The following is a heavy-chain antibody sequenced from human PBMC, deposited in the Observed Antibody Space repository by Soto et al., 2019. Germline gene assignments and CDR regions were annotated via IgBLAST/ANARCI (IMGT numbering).Heavy chain of an antibody. CDR1: GFTCSDHY. V-gene: IGHV3-72*01. D-gene: IGHD1-1*01. CDR2: TRNKAKSYST. CDR3: VRGGLERYYHYFMDV. Sequence: GGSLRLSCAASGFTCSDHYMDWVRQAPGKGLEWVGRTRNKAKSYSTEYAASVRSRFTISRDDSQNSLYLQMNSLRTEDTAVYYCVRGGLERYYHYFMDVWGEGTTVTVSS. J-gene: IGHJ6*03.